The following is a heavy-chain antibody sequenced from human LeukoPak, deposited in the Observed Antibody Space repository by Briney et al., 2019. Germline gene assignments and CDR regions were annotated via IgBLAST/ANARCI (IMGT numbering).Heavy chain of an antibody. CDR2: ISGDGGST. CDR3: AKDTDGDGYIHYYYYGMDV. J-gene: IGHJ6*02. V-gene: IGHV3-43*02. D-gene: IGHD5-24*01. Sequence: GGSLRLSCAASGFTFDDYAMHWVRHAPGKGLEWVSLISGDGGSTYYADSVKGRFTISRDNSKNSLYLQMNSLRTEDTALYYCAKDTDGDGYIHYYYYGMDVWGQGTTVTVSS. CDR1: GFTFDDYA.